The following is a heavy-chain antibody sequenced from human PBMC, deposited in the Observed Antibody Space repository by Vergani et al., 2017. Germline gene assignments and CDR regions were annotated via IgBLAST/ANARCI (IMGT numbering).Heavy chain of an antibody. CDR2: ISAYNGNT. CDR3: ARDSGYDFWSGPEDV. J-gene: IGHJ6*02. D-gene: IGHD3-3*01. CDR1: GYTFTGYY. V-gene: IGHV1-18*04. Sequence: QVQLVQSGAEVKKPGASVKVSCKASGYTFTGYYMHWVRQAPGQGLEWMGWISAYNGNTNYAQKLQGRVTMTTDTSTSTAYMELRSLRSDDTAVYYCARDSGYDFWSGPEDVWGQGTTVTVSS.